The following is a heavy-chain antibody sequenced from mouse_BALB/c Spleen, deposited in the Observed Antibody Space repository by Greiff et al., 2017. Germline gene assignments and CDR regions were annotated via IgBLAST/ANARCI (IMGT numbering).Heavy chain of an antibody. J-gene: IGHJ1*01. CDR3: ARDCPYWYFDV. V-gene: IGHV2-9*02. CDR1: GFSLTSYG. CDR2: IWAGGST. Sequence: VQLQQSGPGLVAPSQSLSITCTVSGFSLTSYGVHWVRQPPGKGLEWLGVIWAGGSTNYNSALMSRLSISKDNSKSQVFLKMNSLQTDDTAMYYCARDCPYWYFDVWGAGTTVTVSS.